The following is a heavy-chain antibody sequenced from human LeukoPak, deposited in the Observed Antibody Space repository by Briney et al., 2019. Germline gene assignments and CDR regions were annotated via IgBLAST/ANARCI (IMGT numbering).Heavy chain of an antibody. D-gene: IGHD6-19*01. CDR1: GGSINTYF. Sequence: SETLSLTCTVSGGSINTYFWSWIRQPPGKGLEWMGYIYYSGSTNYNPSLKSRVTISVDTSKNQFSLKLSSVTAADTAVYYCARGVTGGWYGDFQHWGQGTLVTVSS. CDR3: ARGVTGGWYGDFQH. V-gene: IGHV4-59*01. CDR2: IYYSGST. J-gene: IGHJ1*01.